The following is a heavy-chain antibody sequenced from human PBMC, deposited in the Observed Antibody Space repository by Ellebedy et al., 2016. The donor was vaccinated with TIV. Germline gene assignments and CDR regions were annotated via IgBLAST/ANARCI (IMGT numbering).Heavy chain of an antibody. D-gene: IGHD3-10*01. CDR3: ARDQFTYYGSGSYRQDY. CDR1: GGTFSSYA. V-gene: IGHV1-69*13. J-gene: IGHJ4*02. CDR2: IIPIFGTA. Sequence: ASVKVSCKASGGTFSSYAISWVRQAPGQGLEWMGGIIPIFGTANYAQKFRGRVTITADESTSTAYMELSSLRSEDTAVYYCARDQFTYYGSGSYRQDYWGQGTLVTVSS.